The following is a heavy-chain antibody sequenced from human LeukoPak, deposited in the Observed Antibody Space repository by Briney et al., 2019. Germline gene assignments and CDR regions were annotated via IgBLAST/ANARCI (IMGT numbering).Heavy chain of an antibody. V-gene: IGHV1-58*02. D-gene: IGHD3-22*01. J-gene: IGHJ4*02. Sequence: GASVKVSCKASGFTFTSSAMQWVRQARGQRLEWIGWIVVGSGNTNYAQKFQERVTITRDMSTSTAYMELSSLRSEDTAVYYCAKDRGGLNFDYWGQGTLVTVSS. CDR2: IVVGSGNT. CDR1: GFTFTSSA. CDR3: AKDRGGLNFDY.